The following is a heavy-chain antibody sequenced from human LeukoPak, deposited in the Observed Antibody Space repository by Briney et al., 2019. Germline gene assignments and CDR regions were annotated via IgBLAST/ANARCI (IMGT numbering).Heavy chain of an antibody. CDR1: GGSISSYY. Sequence: SETLSLTCTVSGGSISSYYLSWIRQPPGKGLEWIGYIYYSGSTNYNPSLKSRVTISVDTSKNQFSLKLSSVTAADTAVYYCARGPSLITMVRGVIITWGQGTLVTVSS. CDR3: ARGPSLITMVRGVIIT. J-gene: IGHJ4*02. D-gene: IGHD3-10*01. CDR2: IYYSGST. V-gene: IGHV4-59*01.